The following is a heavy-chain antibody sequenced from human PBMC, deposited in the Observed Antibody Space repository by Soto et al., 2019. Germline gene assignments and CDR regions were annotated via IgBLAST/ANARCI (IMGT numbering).Heavy chain of an antibody. Sequence: QVQLQESGPGLVKPSQTLSLTCTVSGGSISSGGYYWSWIRQHPGKGLEWIGYIYYSGSTYYNPSLKSRVTISVDTSKNQFYLKLSSVTAADTAVYYCAREGQGDYYYYGMDVWGQGTTVTVSS. CDR1: GGSISSGGYY. V-gene: IGHV4-31*03. J-gene: IGHJ6*02. CDR2: IYYSGST. CDR3: AREGQGDYYYYGMDV.